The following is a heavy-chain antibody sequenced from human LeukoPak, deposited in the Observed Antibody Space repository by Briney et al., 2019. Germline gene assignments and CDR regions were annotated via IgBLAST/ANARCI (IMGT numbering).Heavy chain of an antibody. CDR2: INSDGSST. J-gene: IGHJ6*02. V-gene: IGHV3-74*01. CDR1: GFTLSSHW. CDR3: ARGAVYYYGMDV. Sequence: PGGSLRLSCAASGFTLSSHWMHWVRQAAGKGLEWVSRINSDGSSTSYADSVKGRFTISRDNAKNTLYLQMNSLRAEDTAVYYCARGAVYYYGMDVWGQGTTVTVSS.